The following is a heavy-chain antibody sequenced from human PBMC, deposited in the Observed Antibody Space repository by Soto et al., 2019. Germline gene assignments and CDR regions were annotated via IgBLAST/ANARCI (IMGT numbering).Heavy chain of an antibody. J-gene: IGHJ6*03. V-gene: IGHV3-33*01. CDR1: AFTFSRHG. D-gene: IGHD3-10*01. CDR3: ARERTFGENNHNYMDV. CDR2: IWSDGRNQ. Sequence: QVQLVESGGGVVQPGGSLRLSCAASAFTFSRHGMHWVRQAPGKGLQWVGAIWSDGRNQRYAESVKGRFTISRDNSKNPLYLKMNSLRAEDTAVYYCARERTFGENNHNYMDVWGTRITVTASS.